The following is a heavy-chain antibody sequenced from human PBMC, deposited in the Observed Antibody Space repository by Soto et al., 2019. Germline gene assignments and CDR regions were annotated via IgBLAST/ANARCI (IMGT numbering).Heavy chain of an antibody. CDR1: GGSISSGDYY. D-gene: IGHD3-22*01. Sequence: QVQLQESGPGLVKPSQTLSLTCTVSGGSISSGDYYWSWIRQPPGKGLEWIGYIYYSGSTYYNPSLKSRVTKPLDTSKNRFSLRRSSVTAADTAGYYCARGSTYYYDSSGVDAFDIGGQGQWSPSLQ. CDR2: IYYSGST. V-gene: IGHV4-30-4*01. CDR3: ARGSTYYYDSSGVDAFDI. J-gene: IGHJ3*02.